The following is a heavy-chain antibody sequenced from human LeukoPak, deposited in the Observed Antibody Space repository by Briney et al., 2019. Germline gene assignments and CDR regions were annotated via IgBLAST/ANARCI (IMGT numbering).Heavy chain of an antibody. CDR2: ISAYNGNT. Sequence: GASVKVSCKASGYTFTSYGISWVRQAPGQGLEWMGWISAYNGNTNYAQKLQGRVTMTTDTSTSTAHMELRSLRSDDTAVYYCARESSGWSYYFDHWGQGTLVTVSS. D-gene: IGHD6-19*01. J-gene: IGHJ4*02. CDR3: ARESSGWSYYFDH. V-gene: IGHV1-18*01. CDR1: GYTFTSYG.